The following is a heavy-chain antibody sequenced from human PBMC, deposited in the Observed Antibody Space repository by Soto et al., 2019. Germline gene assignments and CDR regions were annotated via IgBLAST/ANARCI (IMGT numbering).Heavy chain of an antibody. D-gene: IGHD3-3*01. Sequence: SETLSLTCTVSGGSISSYYWSWIRQPPGKGLEWIGYIYYSGSTNYNPSLKSRVTISVDTSKNQFSLKLSSVTAADTAVYYCASTGVAGRYYYYMDVWGKGTTVTVS. CDR2: IYYSGST. CDR1: GGSISSYY. J-gene: IGHJ6*03. CDR3: ASTGVAGRYYYYMDV. V-gene: IGHV4-59*01.